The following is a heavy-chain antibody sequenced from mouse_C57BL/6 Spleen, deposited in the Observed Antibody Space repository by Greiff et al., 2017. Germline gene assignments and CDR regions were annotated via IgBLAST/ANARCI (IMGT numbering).Heavy chain of an antibody. CDR2: IHPNGGRT. Sequence: VQLQQPGAELVKPGASVTLSCKASGYTFTSYWMHWVKQRPGQGLEWIGMIHPNGGRTNYNEKFKSKATLTVDKSSSTAYMQLSSLTSEDSAVYYCASGGTVVFDYWGQGTTLTVSS. J-gene: IGHJ2*01. CDR3: ASGGTVVFDY. V-gene: IGHV1-64*01. CDR1: GYTFTSYW. D-gene: IGHD1-1*01.